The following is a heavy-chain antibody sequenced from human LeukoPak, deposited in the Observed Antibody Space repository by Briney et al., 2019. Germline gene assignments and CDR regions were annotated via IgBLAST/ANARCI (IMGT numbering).Heavy chain of an antibody. J-gene: IGHJ4*02. V-gene: IGHV3-48*03. CDR2: ISSSGSTI. CDR1: GFTFSSYE. Sequence: GGSLRLSCAASGFTFSSYEMNWVRQAPGKGLEWVSYISSSGSTIYYADSVKGRFTISRDNAKNSLYLQMNSLRAEDTAVYYCARFGGDGDYSFDYWGQGTLVTVSS. D-gene: IGHD4-17*01. CDR3: ARFGGDGDYSFDY.